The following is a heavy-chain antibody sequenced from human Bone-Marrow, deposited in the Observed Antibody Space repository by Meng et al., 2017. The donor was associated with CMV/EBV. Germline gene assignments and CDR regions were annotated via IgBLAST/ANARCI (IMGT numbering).Heavy chain of an antibody. V-gene: IGHV4-39*07. CDR3: ARDRPAPYLEWLLSHYYYGMDV. CDR1: GGSISSSSYY. D-gene: IGHD3-3*01. Sequence: SETLSLTCTVSGGSISSSSYYWGWIRQPPGKGLEWIGSIYYSGSTYYNLSLKSRVTISVDTSKNQFSLKLSSVTAANTAVYYCARDRPAPYLEWLLSHYYYGMDVWGQGTTVTVSS. CDR2: IYYSGST. J-gene: IGHJ6*02.